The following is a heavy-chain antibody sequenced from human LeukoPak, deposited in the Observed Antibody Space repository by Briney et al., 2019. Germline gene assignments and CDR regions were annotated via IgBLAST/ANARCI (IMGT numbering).Heavy chain of an antibody. Sequence: GASVKVSCKASGYTFTSYDINWVRQATGQGLEWMGWMNPNSGNTGYAQKFQGRVTMTRNTSISTAYMELSSLRSEDTAVYYCARGRKGGITIFGVVTPYYYDYWGQGPLVTVSS. CDR1: GYTFTSYD. CDR3: ARGRKGGITIFGVVTPYYYDY. D-gene: IGHD3-3*01. J-gene: IGHJ4*02. V-gene: IGHV1-8*01. CDR2: MNPNSGNT.